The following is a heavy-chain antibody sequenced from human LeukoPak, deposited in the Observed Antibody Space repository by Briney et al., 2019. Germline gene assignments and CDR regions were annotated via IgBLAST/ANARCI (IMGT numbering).Heavy chain of an antibody. D-gene: IGHD3-16*02. J-gene: IGHJ4*02. CDR2: IYYSGST. CDR3: ARARYDYVWGSYHPFDY. V-gene: IGHV4-39*07. Sequence: PSETPSLTCTVSGGSISSSSYYWGWIRQPPGKGLEWIGSIYYSGSTYYNPSLKSRVTISVDTSKNQFSLKLSSVTAADTAVYYCARARYDYVWGSYHPFDYWGQGTLVTVSS. CDR1: GGSISSSSYY.